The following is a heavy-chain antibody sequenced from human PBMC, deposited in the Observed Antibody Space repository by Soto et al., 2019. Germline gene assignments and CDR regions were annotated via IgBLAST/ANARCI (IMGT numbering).Heavy chain of an antibody. Sequence: QVQLVQSGAEVKKPGSSVKVSCKASGGTFRSYAISWVRQAPGQGLEWMGGIIPIFGTANYAQKFQGRVTITADESTSTAYMELSSLRSEDTAVYYCASIPRYCSSTSGDYYYGMYVWGQGTTVTVSS. CDR2: IIPIFGTA. CDR3: ASIPRYCSSTSGDYYYGMYV. V-gene: IGHV1-69*01. D-gene: IGHD2-2*01. CDR1: GGTFRSYA. J-gene: IGHJ6*02.